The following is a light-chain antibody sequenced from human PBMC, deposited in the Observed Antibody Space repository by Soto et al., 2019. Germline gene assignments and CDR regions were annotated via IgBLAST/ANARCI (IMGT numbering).Light chain of an antibody. CDR2: EVR. J-gene: IGLJ1*01. CDR3: CSFTTTTSYV. V-gene: IGLV2-14*03. Sequence: QSALTQPASVYGSPGQSITISCTGTTSDVGGYNSVSWYQQHPGKAPKLIIYEVRRRPSGVSNRFSGSMDANTASLTISGLQTEDEADYYCCSFTTTTSYVFGTGTKVTVL. CDR1: TSDVGGYNS.